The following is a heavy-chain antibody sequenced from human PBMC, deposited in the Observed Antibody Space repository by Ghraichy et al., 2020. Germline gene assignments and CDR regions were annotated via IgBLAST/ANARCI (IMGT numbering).Heavy chain of an antibody. D-gene: IGHD2-8*01. CDR1: GFTFSNSA. V-gene: IGHV1-58*02. J-gene: IGHJ4*02. CDR2: IIVGSGNT. Sequence: SVKVSCKASGFTFSNSAIQWVRQARGQRLEWIGWIIVGSGNTNYAQKFQERLTITRDMSTNTAYMELSSLRSEDTAVYYCAAERYGTHGVCCNFDYWAPGTLVTVSS. CDR3: AAERYGTHGVCCNFDY.